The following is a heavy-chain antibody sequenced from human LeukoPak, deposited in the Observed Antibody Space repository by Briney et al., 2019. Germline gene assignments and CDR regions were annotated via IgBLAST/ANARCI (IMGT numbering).Heavy chain of an antibody. CDR2: ISGSGGST. D-gene: IGHD3-22*01. CDR1: GFTFSSYA. V-gene: IGHV3-23*01. Sequence: GGSLRLSCAASGFTFSSYAMSWVRQAPGKGLEWVSAISGSGGSTYYADSVKGRFTISRDNSKNTLYLQMNSLRAEDTAVYYCANTLDPVSTYYYDSSGYYYLDYWGQGTLVTVSS. J-gene: IGHJ4*02. CDR3: ANTLDPVSTYYYDSSGYYYLDY.